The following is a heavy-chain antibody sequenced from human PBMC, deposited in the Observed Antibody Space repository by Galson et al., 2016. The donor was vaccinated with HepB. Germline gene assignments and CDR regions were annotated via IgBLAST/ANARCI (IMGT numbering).Heavy chain of an antibody. CDR3: VKSLIDEDGTDF. V-gene: IGHV3-74*01. J-gene: IGHJ4*02. CDR2: TSPDGIYT. Sequence: SLRLSCAASGFTFINYWMHWVRQAPGKGLIWVARTSPDGIYTNYADSVKGRFTISRDNAKNTLYLQMNSLRAEDTALYYCVKSLIDEDGTDFWGQGALVTVSP. CDR1: GFTFINYW. D-gene: IGHD3-16*01.